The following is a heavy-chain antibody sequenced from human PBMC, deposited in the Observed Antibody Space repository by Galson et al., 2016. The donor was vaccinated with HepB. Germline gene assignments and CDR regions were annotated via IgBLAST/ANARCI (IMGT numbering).Heavy chain of an antibody. CDR2: ISYDGSNK. CDR1: GFTFSSYS. Sequence: SLRLSCAASGFTFSSYSMNWVRQAPGKGLEWVAVISYDGSNKYYADSVKGRFTISRDNSKNTLYLQMNSLRAEDTAVYYCARGLRYFDLWGRGTLVTVSS. CDR3: ARGLRYFDL. J-gene: IGHJ2*01. V-gene: IGHV3-30*03.